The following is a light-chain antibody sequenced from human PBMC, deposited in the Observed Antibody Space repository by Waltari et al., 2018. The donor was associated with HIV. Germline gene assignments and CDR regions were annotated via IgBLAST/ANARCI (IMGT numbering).Light chain of an antibody. J-gene: IGLJ3*02. CDR3: QSYDISLSGWV. CDR1: SSNIGAGYD. V-gene: IGLV1-40*01. Sequence: LTQPPSVSGAPGQRVTISCTGSSSNIGAGYDVHWYQQFPGTAPKVLIYGNTYRPSGVPDRFSGSKSGSSASLLITGLQAEDDADYYCQSYDISLSGWVFGGGTKLTVL. CDR2: GNT.